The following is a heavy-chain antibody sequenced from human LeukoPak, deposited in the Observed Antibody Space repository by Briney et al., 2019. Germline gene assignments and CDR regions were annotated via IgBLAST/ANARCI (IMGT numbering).Heavy chain of an antibody. V-gene: IGHV1-2*06. J-gene: IGHJ3*01. CDR3: ARQGMWGAFDF. D-gene: IGHD1-26*01. CDR2: LNPNSGGT. CDR1: GYTFTGYY. Sequence: GASVKVSCKASGYTFTGYYMHWVRQAPGQGLEWMGRLNPNSGGTNYARKFQGRVTMTRDTSISTAYMELSRLRSDDTAIYYCARQGMWGAFDFWGQGTMVTVST.